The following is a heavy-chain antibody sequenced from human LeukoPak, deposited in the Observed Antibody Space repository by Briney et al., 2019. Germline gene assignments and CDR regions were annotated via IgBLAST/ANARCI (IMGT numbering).Heavy chain of an antibody. J-gene: IGHJ4*02. V-gene: IGHV3-21*04. CDR2: ISSSSSYI. CDR1: GFTFSSYS. D-gene: IGHD6-13*01. CDR3: ASGSSSSWPFPKGY. Sequence: GGSLRLSCAASGFTFSSYSMNWVRQAPGKGLEWVSSISSSSSYIYYADSVKGRFTISRDNAKNSLYLQMNSLRAEDTAVYYCASGSSSSWPFPKGYWGQGTLVTVSS.